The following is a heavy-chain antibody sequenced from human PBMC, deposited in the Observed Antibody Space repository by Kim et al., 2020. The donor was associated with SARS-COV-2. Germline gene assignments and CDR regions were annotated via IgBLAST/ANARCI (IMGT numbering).Heavy chain of an antibody. CDR1: GFTFSSYS. V-gene: IGHV3-21*04. Sequence: GGSLRLSCAASGFTFSSYSMNWVRQAPGKGLEWISSISSGSSYIYYADSVKGRFTISRDNAKDTLYLQMNSLRAEDTAVYYCARVLCSRWWDFTYCGQG. CDR3: ARVLCSRWWDFTY. J-gene: IGHJ4*02. CDR2: ISSGSSYI. D-gene: IGHD6-19*01.